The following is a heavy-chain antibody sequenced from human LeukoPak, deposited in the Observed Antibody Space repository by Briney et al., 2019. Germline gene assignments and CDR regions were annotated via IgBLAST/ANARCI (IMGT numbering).Heavy chain of an antibody. V-gene: IGHV1-46*01. CDR2: INPSDGST. CDR1: GYTFTSYY. CDR3: AILVFSSSSFWDGFDI. J-gene: IGHJ3*02. Sequence: ASVKVSCKASGYTFTSYYMHWVRQAPGQGLEWMGIINPSDGSTNYAQKFQGRVTMTRDMSTSTVYMELSSLRSEDTAVYYCAILVFSSSSFWDGFDIWGQGTMVTVSS. D-gene: IGHD6-6*01.